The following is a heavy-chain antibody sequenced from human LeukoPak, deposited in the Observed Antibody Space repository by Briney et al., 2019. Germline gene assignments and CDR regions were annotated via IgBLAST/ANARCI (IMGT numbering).Heavy chain of an antibody. Sequence: PGWSLRLSCAASGFTFSSYAMHWVRQAPGKGLEWVAVISYDGSNKYYADSVKGRFTISRDNSKNTLYLQMNSLRAEDTAVYYCARDRDSSSHYYYGMDVWGQGTTVTVSS. CDR3: ARDRDSSSHYYYGMDV. V-gene: IGHV3-30*04. CDR2: ISYDGSNK. D-gene: IGHD6-13*01. CDR1: GFTFSSYA. J-gene: IGHJ6*02.